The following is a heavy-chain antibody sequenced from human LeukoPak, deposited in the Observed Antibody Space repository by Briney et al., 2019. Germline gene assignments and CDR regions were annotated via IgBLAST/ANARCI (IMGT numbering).Heavy chain of an antibody. CDR2: IRWNSGSI. V-gene: IGHV3-9*01. CDR1: GLTFDDYA. D-gene: IGHD5-18*01. CDR3: AKGYRKYSYGPALDY. Sequence: GGSLRLSCAASGLTFDDYAMYWVRQAPGKGLEWVSGIRWNSGSIGYAASVKGRFTISRDNAKNSLYLQMNSLRAGDTALYYCAKGYRKYSYGPALDYWGQGTLVIVSS. J-gene: IGHJ4*02.